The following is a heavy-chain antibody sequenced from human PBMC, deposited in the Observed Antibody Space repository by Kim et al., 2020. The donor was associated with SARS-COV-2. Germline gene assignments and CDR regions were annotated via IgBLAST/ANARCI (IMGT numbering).Heavy chain of an antibody. CDR2: MSYSGST. D-gene: IGHD1-26*01. J-gene: IGHJ4*02. CDR3: ASSRLLQWQYYFAY. CDR1: GGSFTNYY. V-gene: IGHV4-59*01. Sequence: SETLSLTCTVSGGSFTNYYWNWMRQSPGKGLEWIGYMSYSGSTNSNPSLKGRVTMSVNTSKNQFSLKLNSVTAADTAVYYCASSRLLQWQYYFAYWGRGTLVTVSS.